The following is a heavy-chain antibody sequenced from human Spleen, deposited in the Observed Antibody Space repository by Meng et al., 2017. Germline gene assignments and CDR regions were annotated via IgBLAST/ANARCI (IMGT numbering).Heavy chain of an antibody. CDR3: ARDENISLGKLFGDY. CDR2: INPKSGDT. CDR1: GYNFPDYY. Sequence: ASVKVSCKPSGYNFPDYYIHWVRRAPGQGLEWMGRINPKSGDTYYAQKFQARVSMTGDTSISTAYVELSGLRSDDTAVYYCARDENISLGKLFGDYWGQGTLVTVSS. V-gene: IGHV1-2*06. J-gene: IGHJ4*02. D-gene: IGHD2-21*01.